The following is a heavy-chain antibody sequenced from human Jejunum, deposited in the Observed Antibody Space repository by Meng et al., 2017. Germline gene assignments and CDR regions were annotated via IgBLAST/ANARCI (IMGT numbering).Heavy chain of an antibody. Sequence: QGRLQESGPGLGKPSEILSLTCSVSGGSISTLHWSWFRQPPGKGLEWIGYIYNSRSTYYNPSLQSRVTISMDTSKNQFSLRLNSVTAADTAVYYCTGGGWYGIHWGPGTLVTVSS. J-gene: IGHJ4*02. D-gene: IGHD6-19*01. V-gene: IGHV4-59*01. CDR2: IYNSRST. CDR3: TGGGWYGIH. CDR1: GGSISTLH.